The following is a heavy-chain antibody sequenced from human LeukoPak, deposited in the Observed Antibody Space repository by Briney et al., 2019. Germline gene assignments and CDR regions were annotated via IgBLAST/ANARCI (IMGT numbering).Heavy chain of an antibody. CDR2: ISGSGGST. V-gene: IGHV3-23*01. Sequence: PGQSLRLSCAASGFTFSSYAMSWVRQAPGKGLEWVSAISGSGGSTYYADSVKGRFTISRDNSKNTLYLQMNSLRAEDTAVYYCAKDDSSGRSVLIGYYGMDVWGQGTTVTVSS. J-gene: IGHJ6*02. CDR3: AKDDSSGRSVLIGYYGMDV. CDR1: GFTFSSYA. D-gene: IGHD3-22*01.